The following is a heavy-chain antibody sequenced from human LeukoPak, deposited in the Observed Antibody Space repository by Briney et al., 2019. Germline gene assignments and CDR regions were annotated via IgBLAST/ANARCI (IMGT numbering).Heavy chain of an antibody. J-gene: IGHJ5*02. CDR2: IYYSGST. CDR1: GGAISRYY. D-gene: IGHD5-18*01. Sequence: PSETLSLTCTVSGGAISRYYWSWIRQPPGKGLEWIGYIYYSGSTNYNPPLKSRVTISVDTSKNQFSLKLSSVTAADTAVYYCAREGRSWGERGYSYGFSARFDPWGQGTLVTVSS. V-gene: IGHV4-59*01. CDR3: AREGRSWGERGYSYGFSARFDP.